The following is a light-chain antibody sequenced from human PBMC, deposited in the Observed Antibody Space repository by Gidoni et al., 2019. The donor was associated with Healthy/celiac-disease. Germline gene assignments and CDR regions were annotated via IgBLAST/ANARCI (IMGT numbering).Light chain of an antibody. CDR2: GAS. J-gene: IGKJ1*01. CDR3: QQYNNWPLA. CDR1: QSVSSN. Sequence: EIVMTQSPATLSVSPGERATLSCRASQSVSSNLAWYQQKPGQAPRLLIGGASTRATGIPARFSGSGSGTEFTLTISSLQSEDFAVYYCQQYNNWPLAFGQGTKVEIK. V-gene: IGKV3-15*01.